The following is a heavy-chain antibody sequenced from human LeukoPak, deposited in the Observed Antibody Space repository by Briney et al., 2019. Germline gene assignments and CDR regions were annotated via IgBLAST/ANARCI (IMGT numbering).Heavy chain of an antibody. Sequence: PSETLSLTCTVSGDSISSGNYYWSWIRQPAGKGLEWIGRIYTSGSANYNPSLKSRVTISADTSKNQFSLKLRSVTAADTAVYYCARYKKNNYYGSRSYDDYWGQGTLVTVSS. CDR2: IYTSGSA. J-gene: IGHJ4*02. CDR1: GDSISSGNYY. D-gene: IGHD3-10*01. CDR3: ARYKKNNYYGSRSYDDY. V-gene: IGHV4-61*02.